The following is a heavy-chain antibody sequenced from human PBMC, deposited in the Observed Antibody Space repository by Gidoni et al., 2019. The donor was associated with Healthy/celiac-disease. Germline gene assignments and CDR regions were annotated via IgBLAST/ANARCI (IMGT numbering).Heavy chain of an antibody. CDR3: ARAYYSSGWYEFDY. J-gene: IGHJ4*02. V-gene: IGHV1-69*12. CDR2: IVPIFVTA. D-gene: IGHD6-19*01. Sequence: QVQLVQSGAVVKKPGSSVQVSCTASGGTFSSYAISWLRRAPGQGLEWMGGIVPIFVTANYAQKCQGRVTITADESTSTAYMELGSLRSEDTAVYYCARAYYSSGWYEFDYWGQGTLVTVSS. CDR1: GGTFSSYA.